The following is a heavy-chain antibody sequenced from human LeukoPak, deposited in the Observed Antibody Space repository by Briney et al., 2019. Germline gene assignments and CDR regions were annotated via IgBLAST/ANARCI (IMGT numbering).Heavy chain of an antibody. D-gene: IGHD5-18*01. CDR3: ARGRYNYGNPNFDY. V-gene: IGHV4-59*01. CDR2: VYYSGST. Sequence: SETLSLTCTVSGGSISSYYWSWIRQPPGKGLKWIGYVYYSGSTNYNPSLKSRVTISVDTSKNQFSLKLSSVTAADTAVYYCARGRYNYGNPNFDYWGQGTLVTVSS. J-gene: IGHJ4*02. CDR1: GGSISSYY.